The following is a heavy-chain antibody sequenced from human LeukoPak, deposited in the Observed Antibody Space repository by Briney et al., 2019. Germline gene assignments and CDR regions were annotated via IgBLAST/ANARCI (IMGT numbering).Heavy chain of an antibody. CDR2: IFGSGGST. J-gene: IGHJ4*02. V-gene: IGHV3-23*01. CDR1: GFTFSNYA. Sequence: PGGSLRRSCAASGFTFSNYAMDWVRQAPGKGLEWVSGIFGSGGSTHYADSVKGRFTISRDNSKNTVYLQMNSLRAEDTAVYYCAKTTTGYSSGRFPGWPVDYWGQGTLVTVSS. D-gene: IGHD6-19*01. CDR3: AKTTTGYSSGRFPGWPVDY.